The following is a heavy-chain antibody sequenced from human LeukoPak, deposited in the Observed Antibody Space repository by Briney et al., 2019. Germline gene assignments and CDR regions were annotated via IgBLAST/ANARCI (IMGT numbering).Heavy chain of an antibody. V-gene: IGHV3-30-3*01. CDR2: ISYDGSNK. D-gene: IGHD3-9*01. CDR1: GFTFSSYA. CDR3: ARDWARWFFDY. J-gene: IGHJ4*02. Sequence: GRSLRLSCAASGFTFSSYAMPWVRQAPGKGLEWVAVISYDGSNKYYADSVKGRFTISRDNSKNTLYLQMNSLRAEDTAVYYCARDWARWFFDYWGQGTLVTVSS.